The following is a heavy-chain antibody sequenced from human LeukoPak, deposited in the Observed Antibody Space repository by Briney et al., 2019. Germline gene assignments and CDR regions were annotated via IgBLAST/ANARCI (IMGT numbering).Heavy chain of an antibody. CDR2: MSPNSGNT. CDR1: GYTFTIHD. J-gene: IGHJ4*01. CDR3: ARVGATALFYFDS. D-gene: IGHD1-26*01. V-gene: IGHV1-8*03. Sequence: ASVKVSCKASGYTFTIHDINWVRQATGQGLEWMGWMSPNSGNTVYAQKFQGRVTITRNSSISTAYMELSSLTSEDTAVYYCARVGATALFYFDSWGHGTLVTVSS.